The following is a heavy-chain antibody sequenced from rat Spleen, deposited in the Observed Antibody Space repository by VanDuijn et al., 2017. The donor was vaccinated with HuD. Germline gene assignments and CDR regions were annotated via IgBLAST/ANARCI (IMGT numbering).Heavy chain of an antibody. CDR1: GLSFSNYD. J-gene: IGHJ4*01. CDR3: TTSRDYVMDA. V-gene: IGHV5-27*01. Sequence: EVQLVESGGGLVQPGRSMKLSCAASGLSFSNYDMAWVRQAPTKGLEWVASITNTGGSIYYPDSVKGRFTISRDIAKSTLYLQMNNLRSEDTATYYCTTSRDYVMDAWGQGASVTVSS. CDR2: ITNTGGSI. D-gene: IGHD1-8*01.